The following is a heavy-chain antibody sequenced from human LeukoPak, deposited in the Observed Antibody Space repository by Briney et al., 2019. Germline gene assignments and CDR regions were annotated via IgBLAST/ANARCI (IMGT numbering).Heavy chain of an antibody. CDR3: ARGRDAGNYTPFDY. D-gene: IGHD5-24*01. Sequence: PSETLSLTCAVSVGSIRGAIWCSVSLPPGERLEWIGYIYYSGSTNYNPSLKSRVTMAVDTSKKKFSLKLNSVTAADTAVYYCARGRDAGNYTPFDYWGQGTLVTVSS. V-gene: IGHV4-59*01. CDR2: IYYSGST. J-gene: IGHJ4*02. CDR1: VGSIRGAI.